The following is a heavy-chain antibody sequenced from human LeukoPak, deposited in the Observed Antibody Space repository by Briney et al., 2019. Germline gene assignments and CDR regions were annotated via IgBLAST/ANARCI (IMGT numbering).Heavy chain of an antibody. CDR3: EKDRPRLGTFDY. Sequence: GGSLRLSCAASGFTFSSYAMSWVRQAPGKGLEWVSSISGSGGSTYYADSVKGRFTISRDNSKNTLYLQMNSLRAEETAVYYCEKDRPRLGTFDYWGQGTLVTVSS. V-gene: IGHV3-23*01. CDR1: GFTFSSYA. J-gene: IGHJ4*02. CDR2: ISGSGGST. D-gene: IGHD1/OR15-1a*01.